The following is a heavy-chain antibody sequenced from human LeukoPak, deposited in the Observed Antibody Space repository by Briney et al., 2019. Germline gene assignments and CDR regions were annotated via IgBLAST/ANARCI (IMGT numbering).Heavy chain of an antibody. Sequence: ASAKVSCKASGYTFTSFDINWVRQATGQGLEWMGWMNPNSGNTGYAQKFQGRVTMTRNTSISTAYMELSSLRAEDTAVYYCAKDQGWNYGLGAFDIWGQGTKVTVSS. CDR2: MNPNSGNT. CDR3: AKDQGWNYGLGAFDI. V-gene: IGHV1-8*01. J-gene: IGHJ3*02. CDR1: GYTFTSFD. D-gene: IGHD1-7*01.